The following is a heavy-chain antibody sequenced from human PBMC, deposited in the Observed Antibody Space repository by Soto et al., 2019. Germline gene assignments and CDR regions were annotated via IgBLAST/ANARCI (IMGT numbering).Heavy chain of an antibody. CDR2: IFYSGST. J-gene: IGHJ5*02. D-gene: IGHD2-2*01. CDR1: GGSISSGGYY. Sequence: SETLSLTCTVSGGSISSGGYYWSWIRQHPGKGLEWIGYIFYSGSTYYNPSLKSRVTISVDTSKNQFSLKLSSVTAADTAVYYCARVGVVPAAMVSSWFDPWGQGTLVTVSS. CDR3: ARVGVVPAAMVSSWFDP. V-gene: IGHV4-31*03.